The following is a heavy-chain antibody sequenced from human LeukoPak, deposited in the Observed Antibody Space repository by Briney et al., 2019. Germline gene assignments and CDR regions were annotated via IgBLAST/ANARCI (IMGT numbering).Heavy chain of an antibody. J-gene: IGHJ4*02. CDR2: ISVSGGST. V-gene: IGHV3-23*01. Sequence: TGGSLRLSCAASGFTFSTYAMSWVRQAPGKGLEWVSTISVSGGSTYYADSVKGRFTISTDNSKNTLYLQMNSLRAEDTAVYYCAEGLSRELLSDFDYWGQGTLVTVSS. D-gene: IGHD1-26*01. CDR1: GFTFSTYA. CDR3: AEGLSRELLSDFDY.